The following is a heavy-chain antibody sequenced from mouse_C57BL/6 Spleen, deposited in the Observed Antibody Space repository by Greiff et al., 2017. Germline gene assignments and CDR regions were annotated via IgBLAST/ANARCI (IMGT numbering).Heavy chain of an antibody. Sequence: QVQLQQPGAELVMPGASVKLSCKASGYTFTSYWMHWVKQRPGQGLECIGEIDPSDSYTNYNQKFKGKSTLTVDKSSSTAYMQLSSLTSEDSAVYYCARHGSSHWYFDVWGTGTTVTVSS. D-gene: IGHD1-1*01. CDR2: IDPSDSYT. CDR3: ARHGSSHWYFDV. J-gene: IGHJ1*03. CDR1: GYTFTSYW. V-gene: IGHV1-69*01.